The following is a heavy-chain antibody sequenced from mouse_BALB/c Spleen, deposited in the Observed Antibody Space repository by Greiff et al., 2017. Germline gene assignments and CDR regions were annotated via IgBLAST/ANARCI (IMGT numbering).Heavy chain of an antibody. CDR2: IWSGGST. D-gene: IGHD4-1*01. J-gene: IGHJ4*01. CDR1: GFSLTSYS. CDR3: ARNSADWGAMDY. Sequence: VKLVESGPGLVQPSQSLSITCTASGFSLTSYSVHWVRQSPGKGLEWLGVIWSGGSTDYNAAFISRLSISKDNAKSQVFFQMNSLQADDTAIYYCARNSADWGAMDYWGQGTSVTVSS. V-gene: IGHV2-4-1*01.